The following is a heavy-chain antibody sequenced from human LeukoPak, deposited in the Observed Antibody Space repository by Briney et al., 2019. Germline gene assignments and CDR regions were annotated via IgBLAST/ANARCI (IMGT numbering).Heavy chain of an antibody. V-gene: IGHV3-15*01. Sequence: GGSLRLSCAASGFTFNNAWMTWVRQAPGKGLERVGRIKSKSDGATTDYAAPVKDRFTISRDDSQNTLYLQMNSLIIEDTAVYYCASTRPYSYGWFDPWGQGTQVIVSS. J-gene: IGHJ5*02. CDR1: GFTFNNAW. CDR2: IKSKSDGATT. D-gene: IGHD5-24*01. CDR3: ASTRPYSYGWFDP.